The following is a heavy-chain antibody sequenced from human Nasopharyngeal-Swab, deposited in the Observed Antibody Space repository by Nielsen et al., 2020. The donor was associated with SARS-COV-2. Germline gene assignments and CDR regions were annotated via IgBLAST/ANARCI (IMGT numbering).Heavy chain of an antibody. J-gene: IGHJ4*02. Sequence: GESLKISCAASGFTFSSYSMNWVRQAPGKGLEWVSYISSSSSTIYYADSVKGRFTISRDNAKNSLYLQMNSLRAEDTAVYYCAREAYCGGDCYFDYWGQGTLVTVSS. V-gene: IGHV3-48*04. CDR3: AREAYCGGDCYFDY. D-gene: IGHD2-21*02. CDR1: GFTFSSYS. CDR2: ISSSSSTI.